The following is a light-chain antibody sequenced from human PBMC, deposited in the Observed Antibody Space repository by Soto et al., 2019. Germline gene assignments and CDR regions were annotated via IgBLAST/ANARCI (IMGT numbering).Light chain of an antibody. CDR2: GAS. J-gene: IGKJ1*01. Sequence: EIVMTQSPATLSVSPGERATLSCRASQSVSSNLAWYQQKPGQAPRLLIYGASTRATGIPARFSGSGSGTEFNLTISSLQSADFAVYYCQQYNNWPTWTFGQGTKVEIK. CDR1: QSVSSN. V-gene: IGKV3-15*01. CDR3: QQYNNWPTWT.